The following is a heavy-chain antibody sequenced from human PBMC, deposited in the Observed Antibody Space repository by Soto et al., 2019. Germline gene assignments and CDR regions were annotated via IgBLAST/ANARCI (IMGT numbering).Heavy chain of an antibody. CDR3: ARDRRYDASYCMDV. Sequence: QVQLQESGPGLVKPSQTLSLTCTVSAGSLSSGGYYWSWIRQHPGKGLEWIGHIYYSGSTYYTPSLRSRVTIAVDTSNNEFSLKLSSVTAADTAVYYCARDRRYDASYCMDVWGQGTTVTVSS. CDR1: AGSLSSGGYY. J-gene: IGHJ6*02. CDR2: IYYSGST. V-gene: IGHV4-31*03. D-gene: IGHD3-3*01.